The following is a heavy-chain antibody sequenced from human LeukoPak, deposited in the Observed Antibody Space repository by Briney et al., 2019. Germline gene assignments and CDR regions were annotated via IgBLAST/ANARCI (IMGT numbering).Heavy chain of an antibody. Sequence: PGGSLRLSCEVSGFTLSNRWMTWVRQAPGKGLEWVATIKQGGSDKFYVDSVKGRFTISRDNAKNSLYLQMNSLRAEDTAVYYCAKGYSSGWLGAFDIWGQGTMVTVSS. CDR2: IKQGGSDK. V-gene: IGHV3-7*01. D-gene: IGHD6-19*01. CDR3: AKGYSSGWLGAFDI. J-gene: IGHJ3*02. CDR1: GFTLSNRW.